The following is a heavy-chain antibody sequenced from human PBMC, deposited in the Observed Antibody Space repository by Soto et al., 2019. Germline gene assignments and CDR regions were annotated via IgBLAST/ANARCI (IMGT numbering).Heavy chain of an antibody. D-gene: IGHD3-10*01. CDR1: GFSLSPSGVG. CDR3: AQRRGRQRRTVFDY. V-gene: IGHV2-5*02. J-gene: IGHJ4*02. CDR2: IYWDDEK. Sequence: QITLKESGPTLVKPTQTLTLTCTFSGFSLSPSGVGVGWIRQPPGKGLEWLALIYWDDEKFYSPSLRSRLTITKDTSKYRVVGTMTNVDPVDTGTYYCAQRRGRQRRTVFDYWGQGTQVIVSS.